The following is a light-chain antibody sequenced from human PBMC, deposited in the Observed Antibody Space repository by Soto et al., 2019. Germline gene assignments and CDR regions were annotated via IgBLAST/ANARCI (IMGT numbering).Light chain of an antibody. V-gene: IGLV2-14*01. CDR1: SGDVDAFDY. Sequence: QSVLTQPASVSGSPGQSITISCTGTSGDVDAFDYVSWYQQHPGKAPKLMIFEVSDRPSGVSDRFSGSKSGSTASLTISGLQAEDEADYFCTSFTSSSTQVFGTGTKLTVL. CDR2: EVS. J-gene: IGLJ1*01. CDR3: TSFTSSSTQV.